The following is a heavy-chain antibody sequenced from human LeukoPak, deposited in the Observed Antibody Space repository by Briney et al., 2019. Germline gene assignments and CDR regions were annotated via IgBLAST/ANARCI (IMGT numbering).Heavy chain of an antibody. CDR2: INPSGGST. V-gene: IGHV1-46*01. J-gene: IGHJ5*02. CDR3: ARDGLNP. CDR1: GYSFTTYG. Sequence: ASVKVSCKASGYSFTTYGISWVRQAPGQGLEWMGIINPSGGSTSYAQKFQGRVTMTRDMSTSTVYMELSSLRSEDTAVYYCARDGLNPWGQGTLVTVSS.